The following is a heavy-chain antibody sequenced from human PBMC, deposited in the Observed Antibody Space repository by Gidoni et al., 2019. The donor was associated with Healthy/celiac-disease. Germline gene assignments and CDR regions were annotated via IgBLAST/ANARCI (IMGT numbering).Heavy chain of an antibody. CDR1: GGTLSSYA. J-gene: IGHJ3*02. CDR3: ARDLGDGYNLGAFDI. Sequence: QVQLVQSGAEVKKPGSSLKGSCKASGGTLSSYAISWVRQAPGQGLEWMGGIIPIFGTANYAQKFQGRVTITADKSTSTAYMELSSLRSEDTAVYYCARDLGDGYNLGAFDIWGQGTMVTVSS. D-gene: IGHD5-12*01. CDR2: IIPIFGTA. V-gene: IGHV1-69*06.